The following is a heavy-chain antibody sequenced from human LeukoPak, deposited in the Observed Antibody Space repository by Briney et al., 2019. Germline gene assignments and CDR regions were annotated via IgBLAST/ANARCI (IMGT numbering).Heavy chain of an antibody. D-gene: IGHD3-22*01. Sequence: GALRLSCAASGFTFSSYSMNWVRQAPGKGLEWVSTISDSSRYTYYADSVKGRFTISRDNAKNSLYLQMNSLRAEDTAVYYCAREDFYDSGSNDYWGQGTLVTVSS. J-gene: IGHJ4*02. V-gene: IGHV3-21*01. CDR1: GFTFSSYS. CDR3: AREDFYDSGSNDY. CDR2: ISDSSRYT.